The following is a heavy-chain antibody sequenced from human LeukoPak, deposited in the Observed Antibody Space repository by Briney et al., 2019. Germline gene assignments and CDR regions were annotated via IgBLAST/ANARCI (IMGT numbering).Heavy chain of an antibody. J-gene: IGHJ4*02. D-gene: IGHD5-24*01. CDR1: GGSISSYY. CDR2: IYYSGST. Sequence: SDTLSLTCTVSGGSISSYYWSWIRQPPGKGLEWIGYIYYSGSTNYNPSLKSRVTISVDTSKNQFSLKLSSVTAADTAVYYCARTRRDGYNYAWFDYWGQGTLVTVSS. V-gene: IGHV4-59*07. CDR3: ARTRRDGYNYAWFDY.